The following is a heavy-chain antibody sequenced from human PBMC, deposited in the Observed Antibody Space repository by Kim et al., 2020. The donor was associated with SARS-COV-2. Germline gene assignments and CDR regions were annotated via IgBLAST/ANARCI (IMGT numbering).Heavy chain of an antibody. V-gene: IGHV3-21*01. CDR2: ISSSSSYI. CDR3: ARDLRSSPKRFYYYGMDV. D-gene: IGHD6-13*01. Sequence: GGSLRLSCAASGFTFSSYSMNWVRQAPGKGLEWVSSISSSSSYIYYADSVKGRFTISRDNAKNSLYLQMNSLRAEDTAVYYCARDLRSSPKRFYYYGMDVWGQGTTVTVSS. J-gene: IGHJ6*02. CDR1: GFTFSSYS.